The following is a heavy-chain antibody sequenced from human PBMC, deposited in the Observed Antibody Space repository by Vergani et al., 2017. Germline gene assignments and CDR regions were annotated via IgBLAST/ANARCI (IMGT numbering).Heavy chain of an antibody. Sequence: QVHLEQSGTEVKKPGSSVKVSCKVSGDIFNNYTVTWVRQAPGQGLEWMGRIMPMYSAGGYAQKFQGRVTVTADKSTNTAYMEISNLTFEDTALYYCARGGDKNWFHPWGQGTLVTVSS. D-gene: IGHD2-21*01. CDR2: IMPMYSAG. J-gene: IGHJ5*02. CDR1: GDIFNNYT. CDR3: ARGGDKNWFHP. V-gene: IGHV1-69*08.